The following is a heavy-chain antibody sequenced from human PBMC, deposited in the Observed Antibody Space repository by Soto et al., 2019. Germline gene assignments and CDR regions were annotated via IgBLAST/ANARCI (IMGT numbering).Heavy chain of an antibody. Sequence: QVQLQESGPGLVKPSQTLSLTCAVSGGSITSGAYYCTWIRQHPGKGLEWIAYIHYSGRTYYNPSLKSRVTISVDTSNNQFSLKLSSVTAADTAVYYCARYYFDSSGYSNWFDPWGQGTLVTVSS. CDR3: ARYYFDSSGYSNWFDP. CDR2: IHYSGRT. V-gene: IGHV4-31*11. J-gene: IGHJ5*02. D-gene: IGHD3-22*01. CDR1: GGSITSGAYY.